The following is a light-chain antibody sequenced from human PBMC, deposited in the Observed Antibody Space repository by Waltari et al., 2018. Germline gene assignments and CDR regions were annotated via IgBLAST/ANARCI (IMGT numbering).Light chain of an antibody. Sequence: SYLLRQPPSLSAAPGKTARIPCGGDDSGSKSVHWYQQRPGQTPELVIYYDSDRPSGVPERFSGSNSGNMATLIISGVEAGDEADYFCQVWNSSDHWVFGGGTKLTVL. CDR1: DSGSKS. V-gene: IGLV3-21*04. CDR2: YDS. J-gene: IGLJ3*02. CDR3: QVWNSSDHWV.